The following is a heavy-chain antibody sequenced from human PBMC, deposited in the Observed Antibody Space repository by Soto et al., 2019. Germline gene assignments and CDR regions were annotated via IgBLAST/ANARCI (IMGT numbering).Heavy chain of an antibody. CDR2: ISYDGSNK. CDR3: ARDGFSTGLER. D-gene: IGHD1-1*01. J-gene: IGHJ4*02. Sequence: LRLSCAAPGFTFSSYAMHWVRQAPGKGLEWVAVISYDGSNKYYADSVKGRFTISRDNSKNTLYLQMNSLRAEDTAVYYCARDGFSTGLERWGQGTLVTVSS. CDR1: GFTFSSYA. V-gene: IGHV3-30-3*01.